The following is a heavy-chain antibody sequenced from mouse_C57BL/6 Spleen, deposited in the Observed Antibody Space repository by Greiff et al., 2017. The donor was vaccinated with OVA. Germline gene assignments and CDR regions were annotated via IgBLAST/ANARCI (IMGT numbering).Heavy chain of an antibody. CDR3: ARNGPHYYGSSLYYFDY. CDR2: INPNNGGT. CDR1: GYTFTDYY. Sequence: VQLQQSGPELVKPGASVKISCKASGYTFTDYYMNWVKQSHGKSLEWIGDINPNNGGTSYNQKFKGKATLTVDKSSSTAYMELRSLTSEDSAVYYCARNGPHYYGSSLYYFDYWGQGTTLTVSS. V-gene: IGHV1-26*01. D-gene: IGHD1-1*01. J-gene: IGHJ2*01.